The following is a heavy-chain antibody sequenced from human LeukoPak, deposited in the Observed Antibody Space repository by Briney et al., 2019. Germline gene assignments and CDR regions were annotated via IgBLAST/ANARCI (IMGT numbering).Heavy chain of an antibody. J-gene: IGHJ4*02. CDR2: ISGSGGST. V-gene: IGHV3-23*01. Sequence: GGSLRLSCAASGFTFSSYATSWVRQAPGKGLEWVSAISGSGGSTYYADSVKGRFTISRDNSKNTLYLQMNSLRAEDTAVYYCAEGGRYCSSTSCPHVYWGQGTLVTVSS. D-gene: IGHD2-2*01. CDR1: GFTFSSYA. CDR3: AEGGRYCSSTSCPHVY.